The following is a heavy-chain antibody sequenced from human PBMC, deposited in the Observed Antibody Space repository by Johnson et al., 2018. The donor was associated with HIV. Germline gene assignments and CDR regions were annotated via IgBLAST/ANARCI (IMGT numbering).Heavy chain of an antibody. J-gene: IGHJ3*02. Sequence: VQLVESGGGLVQPGGSLRLSCAASGFTFNSYAMSWVRQAPGKGLEWVSAISGSGGSTYYADSVKGRFTISRDNSKNTLYMQMNSLRAEDTAVYYCAKDQNSHRAFDIWDQGTMVTVSS. CDR2: ISGSGGST. CDR3: AKDQNSHRAFDI. CDR1: GFTFNSYA. V-gene: IGHV3-23*04. D-gene: IGHD4-11*01.